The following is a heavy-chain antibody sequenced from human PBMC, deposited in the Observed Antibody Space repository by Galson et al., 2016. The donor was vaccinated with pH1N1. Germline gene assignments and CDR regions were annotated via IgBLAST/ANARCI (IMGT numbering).Heavy chain of an antibody. CDR3: AKDLCDNIWGSYRPGD. CDR1: GFAFSNYA. D-gene: IGHD3-16*02. Sequence: SLRLSCAASGFAFSNYAMSWVRQAPGKGLEWVSATSGSGGTTHFADSARGRFPVSRDQSKNTLYLQMSSLRAEDTGVYNCAKDLCDNIWGSYRPGDWGLGTLVTVSS. J-gene: IGHJ4*02. CDR2: TSGSGGTT. V-gene: IGHV3-23*01.